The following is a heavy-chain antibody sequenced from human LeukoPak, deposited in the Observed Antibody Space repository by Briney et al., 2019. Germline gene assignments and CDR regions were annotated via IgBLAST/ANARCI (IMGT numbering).Heavy chain of an antibody. CDR2: IYSWGNT. CDR1: GLTVINNY. V-gene: IGHV3-53*01. J-gene: IGHJ4*02. D-gene: IGHD5-18*01. CDR3: AEKRGYSNCSVY. Sequence: PGGSPRLSCAASGLTVINNYMNWARQAPGKGLVGVSVIYSWGNTYYAGSVKSRFSISTDNSKNTLYLQMNSLRAQDTTVYYCAEKRGYSNCSVYWGQGHRVTVSS.